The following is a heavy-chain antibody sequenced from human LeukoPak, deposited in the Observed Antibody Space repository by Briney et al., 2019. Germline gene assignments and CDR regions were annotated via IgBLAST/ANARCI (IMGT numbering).Heavy chain of an antibody. V-gene: IGHV3-23*01. D-gene: IGHD3-22*01. Sequence: GGSLSLSCGAAGCTTGSYAVRWGRLAPEKRQEWVSAFTGSGGSTYYAASVKGRSTTSRDNSTTTFYLQISSQRAEATAVYCCAKVDKEENWFDPWGQGTLVTVSS. CDR3: AKVDKEENWFDP. CDR1: GCTTGSYA. J-gene: IGHJ5*02. CDR2: FTGSGGST.